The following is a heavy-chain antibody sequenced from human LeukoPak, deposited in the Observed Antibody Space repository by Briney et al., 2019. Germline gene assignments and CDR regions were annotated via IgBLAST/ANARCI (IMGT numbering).Heavy chain of an antibody. Sequence: GASVKVSCKASGYTFTSYGIGWVRQAPGQGLEWMGWISAYSGNTNYAQKLQGRVTMTTDTSTSTAYMELRSLRSDDTAVYYCARVSDWYYYDSSGYSFFGYWGQGTQVTVSS. CDR1: GYTFTSYG. CDR3: ARVSDWYYYDSSGYSFFGY. D-gene: IGHD3-22*01. J-gene: IGHJ4*02. V-gene: IGHV1-18*01. CDR2: ISAYSGNT.